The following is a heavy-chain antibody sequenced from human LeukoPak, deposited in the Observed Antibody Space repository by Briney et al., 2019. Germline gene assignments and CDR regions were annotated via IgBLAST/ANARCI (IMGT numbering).Heavy chain of an antibody. D-gene: IGHD1-26*01. Sequence: PGGSLRLSCVASGFTVSSNYMSWVRQAPGKGLEWVSVIYSGGSTYYADSVKGRFTISRDNSKNTLYLQMNSLRAEDTAVYYCAKDAVGATAYYFDSWGQGTLVTVSS. V-gene: IGHV3-66*01. CDR3: AKDAVGATAYYFDS. CDR2: IYSGGST. J-gene: IGHJ4*02. CDR1: GFTVSSNY.